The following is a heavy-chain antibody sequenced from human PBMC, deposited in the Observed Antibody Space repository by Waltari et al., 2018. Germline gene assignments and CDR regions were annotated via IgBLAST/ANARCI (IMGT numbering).Heavy chain of an antibody. CDR1: GFTFGPQC. J-gene: IGHJ6*02. CDR3: ARESFWSGAEWDDFGMDV. Sequence: QVHLVESGGGVVQPGRSLRLSCTGSGFTFGPQCIHWLRQAPGKGLEWVAVIWYDGRNKQYADSVKGRFTISRDNSKNVVYMQMDSTRDEDTAVYYCARESFWSGAEWDDFGMDVWGQGTTVIVSS. D-gene: IGHD3-3*01. V-gene: IGHV3-33*01. CDR2: IWYDGRNK.